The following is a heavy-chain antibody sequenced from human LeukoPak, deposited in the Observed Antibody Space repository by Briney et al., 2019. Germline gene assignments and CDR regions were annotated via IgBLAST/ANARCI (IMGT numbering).Heavy chain of an antibody. D-gene: IGHD3-22*01. CDR3: AKASGYYGDAFDI. CDR2: ISGSGGST. J-gene: IGHJ3*02. V-gene: IGHV3-23*01. CDR1: GFTFSSYA. Sequence: PGGSLRLSCAASGFTFSSYAINWVRQAPGKGLEWVSAISGSGGSTYCADSVKGRFTISRDNSKSTLYLQMNSLRAEDTALYYCAKASGYYGDAFDIWGQGTMVTVSS.